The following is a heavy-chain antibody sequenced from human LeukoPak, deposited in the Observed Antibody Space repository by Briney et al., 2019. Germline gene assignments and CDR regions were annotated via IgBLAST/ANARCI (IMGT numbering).Heavy chain of an antibody. V-gene: IGHV4-38-2*01. CDR2: IYHSGST. Sequence: SETLSLTCAVSGYSISSGYYWGWIRQPPGKGLEWIGSIYHSGSTYYNPSLKSRVTISVDTSKNQFSLKLSSVTAADTAVYYCARHPGATDHWGQGTLVTVSS. CDR3: ARHPGATDH. J-gene: IGHJ4*02. D-gene: IGHD1-26*01. CDR1: GYSISSGYY.